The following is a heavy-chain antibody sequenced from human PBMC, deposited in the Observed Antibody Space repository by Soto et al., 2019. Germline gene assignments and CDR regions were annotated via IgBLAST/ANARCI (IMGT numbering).Heavy chain of an antibody. J-gene: IGHJ2*01. CDR1: GDSVSSNSAA. D-gene: IGHD2-15*01. V-gene: IGHV6-1*01. CDR2: TYYRSKWYN. Sequence: QVQLQQSGPGLVKPSQTLSLTCAISGDSVSSNSAAWNWIRQSPSRGLEWLGRTYYRSKWYNDYALSVKSRITIHPDTSHNHFSLQLKSVTPEDTAVYYCARGSGDYWYFDLWGRGTLVTVSS. CDR3: ARGSGDYWYFDL.